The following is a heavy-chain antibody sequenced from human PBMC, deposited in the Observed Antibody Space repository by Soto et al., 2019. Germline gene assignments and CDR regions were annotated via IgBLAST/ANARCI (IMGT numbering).Heavy chain of an antibody. CDR3: ARGRRASRGYYYYYGMDV. CDR1: GGSFSGYY. J-gene: IGHJ6*02. CDR2: INHSGST. Sequence: SETLSLTCAVYGGSFSGYYWSWIRQPPGKGLEWIGEINHSGSTNYNPSLKSRVTISVDTSKNQFSLKLSSVTAADTAVYYCARGRRASRGYYYYYGMDVWGQGTTVTVSS. V-gene: IGHV4-34*01.